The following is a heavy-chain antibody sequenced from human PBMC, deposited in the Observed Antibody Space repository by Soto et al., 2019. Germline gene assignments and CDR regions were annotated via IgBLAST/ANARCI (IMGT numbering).Heavy chain of an antibody. J-gene: IGHJ6*03. CDR3: TRPPYYDILTGSRPHQRPDYYYYYMDV. V-gene: IGHV3-73*01. D-gene: IGHD3-9*01. Sequence: EVQLVESGGGLVQPGGSLKLSCAASGFTFSGSAMHWVRQASGKGLEWVGRIRSKANSYATAYAASVKGRFTISRDDSKNTAYLQMNSLKTEDTAVYYCTRPPYYDILTGSRPHQRPDYYYYYMDVWGKGTTVTVSS. CDR1: GFTFSGSA. CDR2: IRSKANSYAT.